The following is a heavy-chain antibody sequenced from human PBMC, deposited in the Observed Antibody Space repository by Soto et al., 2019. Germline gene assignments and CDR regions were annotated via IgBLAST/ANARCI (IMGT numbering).Heavy chain of an antibody. CDR3: ARDGYDYVWGSYRYAPI. CDR1: GGSISSYY. J-gene: IGHJ3*02. D-gene: IGHD3-16*02. V-gene: IGHV4-59*01. Sequence: PSETLSLTCTVSGGSISSYYWSWIRQPPGKGLEWIGYIYYSGSTNYNPSLKSRVTISVDTSKNQFSLKLSSVTAADTAVYYCARDGYDYVWGSYRYAPIWGQGTMVTVSS. CDR2: IYYSGST.